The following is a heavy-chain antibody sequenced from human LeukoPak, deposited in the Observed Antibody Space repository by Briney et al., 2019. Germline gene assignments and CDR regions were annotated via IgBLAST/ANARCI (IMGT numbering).Heavy chain of an antibody. Sequence: GESLKISCTGSGYRFNNYGIVWVRQTPGEGLQWMGIIFPGDSETGYSPSFEGQVTFSADKSNTTAYLHWSSLKASDTAMYYCARRYDSSGYYPLDYFDHWGQGSLVTVSS. CDR1: GYRFNNYG. V-gene: IGHV5-51*01. CDR3: ARRYDSSGYYPLDYFDH. CDR2: IFPGDSET. D-gene: IGHD3-22*01. J-gene: IGHJ4*02.